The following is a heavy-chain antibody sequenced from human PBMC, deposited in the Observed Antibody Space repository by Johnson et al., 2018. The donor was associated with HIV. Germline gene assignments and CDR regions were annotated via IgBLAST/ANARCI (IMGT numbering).Heavy chain of an antibody. CDR2: IYADGGT. CDR3: ARDIFYTDTAFDI. V-gene: IGHV3-66*01. J-gene: IGHJ3*02. CDR1: GITVSSNY. Sequence: VQLVESGGGLVQPGGSLRLSCAASGITVSSNYMTWVRQAPGKGLEWVSVIYADGGTYYPDSVTAKFTISRDRSENTLYLQMNSLRAEDTAWYYCARDIFYTDTAFDIWGQGTMVTVSS.